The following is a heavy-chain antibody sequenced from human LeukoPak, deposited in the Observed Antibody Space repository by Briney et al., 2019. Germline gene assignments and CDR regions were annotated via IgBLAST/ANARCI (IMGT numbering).Heavy chain of an antibody. Sequence: GGSLRLSCAASEFTFSDYYMTWIRQAPGKGLEWVSYIGGSATTIYYADSVKGRFTISRDNAKNSLYLQLNSLRAEDTAVYYCARAAKFEFYFDSWGQGTLVTVSS. CDR1: EFTFSDYY. V-gene: IGHV3-11*04. J-gene: IGHJ4*02. CDR3: ARAAKFEFYFDS. D-gene: IGHD3-10*01. CDR2: IGGSATTI.